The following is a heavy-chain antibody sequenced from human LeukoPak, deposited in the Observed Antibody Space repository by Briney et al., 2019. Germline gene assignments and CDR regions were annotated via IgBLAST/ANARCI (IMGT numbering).Heavy chain of an antibody. CDR2: ITPSDGT. CDR1: GYTFTSYA. J-gene: IGHJ4*02. Sequence: ASVKVSCKASGYTFTSYAIHWVRQAPGHGLEWMGWITPSDGTNYPQKFQGRVAITWDTSITTAYMDLTRLTSDDTAVYYCARDRYGDGFAHLDYWGQGALVTVSS. D-gene: IGHD5-24*01. CDR3: ARDRYGDGFAHLDY. V-gene: IGHV1-2*02.